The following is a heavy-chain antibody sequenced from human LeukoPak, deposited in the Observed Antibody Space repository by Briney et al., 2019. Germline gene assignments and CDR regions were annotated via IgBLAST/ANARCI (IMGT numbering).Heavy chain of an antibody. CDR3: ARAIAAAAVSYYGMDV. CDR2: IIPILGIA. V-gene: IGHV1-69*02. Sequence: GASVKVSCKASGGTFSSYTISWVRQAPGQGLEWMGRIIPILGIANYAQKFQGRVTITADKSTSTAYTELSSLRSEDTAVYYCARAIAAAAVSYYGMDVWGQGTTVTVSS. J-gene: IGHJ6*02. CDR1: GGTFSSYT. D-gene: IGHD6-13*01.